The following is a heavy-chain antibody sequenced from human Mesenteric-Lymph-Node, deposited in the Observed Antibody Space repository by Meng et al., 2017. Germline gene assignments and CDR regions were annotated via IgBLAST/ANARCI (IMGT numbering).Heavy chain of an antibody. J-gene: IGHJ4*02. Sequence: GESLKISCTVSGFTLMNYPMSWVRQVPGQGLEWVSFISERGQTTSYADSVKGRFTISRDDSKDTLYLQMNSLRAEDTAVYYCVRRAWLEYWGQGRLVTVSS. CDR1: GFTLMNYP. CDR2: ISERGQTT. D-gene: IGHD6-19*01. V-gene: IGHV3-23*01. CDR3: VRRAWLEY.